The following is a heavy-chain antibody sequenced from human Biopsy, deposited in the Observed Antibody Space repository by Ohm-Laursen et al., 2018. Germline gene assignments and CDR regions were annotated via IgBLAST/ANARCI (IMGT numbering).Heavy chain of an antibody. J-gene: IGHJ5*02. D-gene: IGHD5-24*01. CDR3: ARGGFGLDGYNSP. CDR2: IYYSGIA. CDR1: GGPLNSYY. Sequence: SETLSLTCTVSGGPLNSYYWSWIRQPPGKGLEWIGSIYYSGIAANYNPSLKGRVTISVDTSKHQFSLRLTSATAADTAVYYCARGGFGLDGYNSPWGRGTLVIVSS. V-gene: IGHV4-59*01.